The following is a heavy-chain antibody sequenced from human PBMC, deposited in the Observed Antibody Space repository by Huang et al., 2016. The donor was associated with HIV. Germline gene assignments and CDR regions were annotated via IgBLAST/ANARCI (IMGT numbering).Heavy chain of an antibody. CDR1: GYTFTGYY. V-gene: IGHV1-2*02. CDR2: INPKSGGT. Sequence: QVQLVQSGAEVKKPGASVKVSCMASGYTFTGYYIHWVRQAPGQGLEWMGWINPKSGGTNYAQKFQGRVTMTRDTAISTAYMELSRLRSDDTAVYYCARGTDYSSTWSDYWGQGTLVTVSS. CDR3: ARGTDYSSTWSDY. D-gene: IGHD6-13*01. J-gene: IGHJ4*02.